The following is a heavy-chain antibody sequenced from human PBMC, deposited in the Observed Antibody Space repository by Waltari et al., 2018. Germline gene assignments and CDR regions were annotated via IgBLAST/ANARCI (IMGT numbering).Heavy chain of an antibody. CDR2: IQQNGSEK. CDR1: VFPFRRCW. Sequence: VQLVESGGGLVQPGGSLRFSCAASVFPFRRCWMTWVRQAPGKGLEWVGNIQQNGSEKWYADSVRGRFTISRDNAMNSLYLQMNSLRVEDTAVYYCARDLVATPPWGQGTLVTVSS. V-gene: IGHV3-7*01. J-gene: IGHJ5*02. D-gene: IGHD2-21*02. CDR3: ARDLVATPP.